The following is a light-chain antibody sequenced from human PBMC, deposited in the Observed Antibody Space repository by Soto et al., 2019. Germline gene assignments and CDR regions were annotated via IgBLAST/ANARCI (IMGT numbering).Light chain of an antibody. CDR1: QNISSY. CDR2: DVS. V-gene: IGKV3-11*01. J-gene: IGKJ1*01. CDR3: QQFAASPRT. Sequence: IVLTQSPATLSLSPGNRATLSCRASQNISSYLIWYQQKPGQSPRVLIYDVSNRATGIPTRFSGSGSGTDFTLTISSLEPEDFAVYYCQQFAASPRTFGQGTKVDIK.